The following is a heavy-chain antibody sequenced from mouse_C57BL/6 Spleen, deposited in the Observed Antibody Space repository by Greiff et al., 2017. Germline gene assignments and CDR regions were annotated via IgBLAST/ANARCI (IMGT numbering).Heavy chain of an antibody. CDR2: INPSNGGT. CDR1: GYTFTSYW. J-gene: IGHJ4*01. V-gene: IGHV1-53*01. D-gene: IGHD2-1*01. CDR3: ARKRGLYGNYDYAMDY. Sequence: QVQLQQPGPELVKPGASVKLSCKASGYTFTSYWMHWVKQRPGQGLEWIGNINPSNGGTNYNEKFKSKATLTVDKSSSTAYMQLRSLTSEDSAVYYCARKRGLYGNYDYAMDYWGQGTSVTVSS.